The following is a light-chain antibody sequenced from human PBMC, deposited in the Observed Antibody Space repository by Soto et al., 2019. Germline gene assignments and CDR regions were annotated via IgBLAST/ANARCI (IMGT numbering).Light chain of an antibody. J-gene: IGKJ5*01. CDR1: QSISIY. V-gene: IGKV1-5*03. CDR3: QQYNNWPPIT. Sequence: DIQMTQSPSTLSASVGDRVTITCRASQSISIYLAWYQQKPGKAPTLLIYEASSLESGVPSRFSGSGSGTEFTLTIRSLQSEDFGVYYCQQYNNWPPITCGQGTRREIK. CDR2: EAS.